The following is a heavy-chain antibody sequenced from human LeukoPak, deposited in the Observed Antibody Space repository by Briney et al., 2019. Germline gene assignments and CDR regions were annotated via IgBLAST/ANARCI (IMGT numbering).Heavy chain of an antibody. CDR3: AKGRGPTPLGDAGADV. CDR1: VFKFHDYG. Sequence: PGGSLRLLRTVSVFKFHDYGLYRVPVPPQKGPEGVALVWFDNSNEHYADSVKGRFFISRNNDENTLFLHMNSLTVEDTAVYYCAKGRGPTPLGDAGADVWGKGTAVTVSA. D-gene: IGHD1-26*01. J-gene: IGHJ6*04. V-gene: IGHV3-30*02. CDR2: VWFDNSNE.